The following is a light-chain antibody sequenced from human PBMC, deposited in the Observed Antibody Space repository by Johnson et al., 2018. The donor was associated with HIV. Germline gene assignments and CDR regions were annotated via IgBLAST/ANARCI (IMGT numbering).Light chain of an antibody. V-gene: IGLV1-51*01. CDR1: SSNIGNNY. CDR3: GTWDSSLSAGF. CDR2: DNN. J-gene: IGLJ1*01. Sequence: QSMLTQPPSVSAAPGQKVTISCSGSSSNIGNNYVSWYQQFPETAPKLLIYDNNKRPSGIPDRFSGSKSGTSATLGITGLQTGDEADYYCGTWDSSLSAGFFGTGTKVTVL.